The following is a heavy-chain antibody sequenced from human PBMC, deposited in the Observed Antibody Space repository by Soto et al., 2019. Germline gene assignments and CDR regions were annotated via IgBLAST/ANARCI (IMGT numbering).Heavy chain of an antibody. V-gene: IGHV4-59*01. J-gene: IGHJ4*02. CDR1: GGSIRSYY. CDR2: IYYTGST. Sequence: PSETLSLTCTVSGGSIRSYYWNWIRQPPGKGLEWIGYIYYTGSTNYNPSLKSRVTISLDTSKNQFSLKLSSVTAADTAVYYCARDRDYFDSSGHGYWGQGTLVTVSS. CDR3: ARDRDYFDSSGHGY. D-gene: IGHD3-22*01.